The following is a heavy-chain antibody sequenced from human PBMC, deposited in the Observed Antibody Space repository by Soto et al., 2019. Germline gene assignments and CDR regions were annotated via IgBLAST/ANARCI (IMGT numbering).Heavy chain of an antibody. CDR3: AKVGACTNGVCYTWCPHPVDY. CDR2: ISGSGGST. V-gene: IGHV3-23*01. J-gene: IGHJ4*02. D-gene: IGHD2-8*01. CDR1: GCTFSSYA. Sequence: GGSLRLSCTASGCTFSSYAMSWVRQAPGKGLEWVSAISGSGGSTYYADSVKGRFTISRDNSKNTLYLQMNSLRAEDTAVYYCAKVGACTNGVCYTWCPHPVDYWGQGTLVTVSS.